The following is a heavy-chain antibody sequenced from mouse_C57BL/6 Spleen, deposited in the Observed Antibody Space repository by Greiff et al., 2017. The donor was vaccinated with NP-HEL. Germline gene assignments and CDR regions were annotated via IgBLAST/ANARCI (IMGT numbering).Heavy chain of an antibody. CDR2: IDPETGGT. V-gene: IGHV1-15*01. D-gene: IGHD1-1*01. CDR1: GYTFTDYE. Sequence: VQLQQSGAELVRPGASVTLSCKASGYTFTDYEMHWVKQTPVHGLEWIGAIDPETGGTAYNQKFKGKAILTADKSSSTAYMELRSLTSEDSAVYYCTPYYGSTYYFDYWGQGTTLTVSS. CDR3: TPYYGSTYYFDY. J-gene: IGHJ2*01.